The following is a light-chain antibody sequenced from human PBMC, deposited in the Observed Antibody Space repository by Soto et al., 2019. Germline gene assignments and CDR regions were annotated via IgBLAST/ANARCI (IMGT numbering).Light chain of an antibody. CDR1: SSDVGGSNY. CDR2: DVS. CDR3: SSYASSSTLV. J-gene: IGLJ2*01. V-gene: IGLV2-14*01. Sequence: QSALTQPASVSGSPGQSITISCTGTSSDVGGSNYVSWYQQHPGKAPKLMIYDVSNRPSGVSNRFSGSKSGNTASLTISGLLAEDDADYYCSSYASSSTLVFGGGTKLTVL.